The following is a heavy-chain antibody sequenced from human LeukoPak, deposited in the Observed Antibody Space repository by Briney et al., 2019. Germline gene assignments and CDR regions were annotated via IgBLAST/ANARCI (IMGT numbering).Heavy chain of an antibody. Sequence: PGGSLRLSCAASGFPFTGYWMTWVRQAPGKGPEWVANIKEDGTQTHYVDSVKGRFTISRDNAQNSLYLQMNSLRAEDTAVYYCASHGNWRFDHWGQGTLVTVSS. V-gene: IGHV3-7*01. CDR1: GFPFTGYW. J-gene: IGHJ4*02. CDR2: IKEDGTQT. CDR3: ASHGNWRFDH. D-gene: IGHD1-20*01.